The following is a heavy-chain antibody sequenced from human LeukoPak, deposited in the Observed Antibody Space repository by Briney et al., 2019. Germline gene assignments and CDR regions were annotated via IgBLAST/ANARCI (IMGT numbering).Heavy chain of an antibody. D-gene: IGHD3-9*01. CDR3: ARVEVWGRRLGFGP. CDR2: ISYSGST. V-gene: IGHV4-59*01. J-gene: IGHJ5*02. Sequence: PSETLSLTCIVSGGSISINYWSWIRQPPGKGLEWIGYISYSGSTNYNPSLQSRVTISINTSRNQFSLNLSSVTAADTAVYFCARVEVWGRRLGFGPWGQGTLVTVPS. CDR1: GGSISINY.